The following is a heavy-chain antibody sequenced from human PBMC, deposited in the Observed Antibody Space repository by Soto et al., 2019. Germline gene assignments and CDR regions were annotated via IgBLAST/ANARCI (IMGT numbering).Heavy chain of an antibody. V-gene: IGHV3-23*01. J-gene: IGHJ4*02. CDR3: AKDALAYYDFWS. D-gene: IGHD3-3*01. Sequence: GSLRLACAASGLTFSSYSMSWVRQAPGKGLEWVSHISNSGRSTKYADSVKGRFTISRDNSKNTLYLQMHSMRAEDTAIYYCAKDALAYYDFWSWGQGTLVTVSS. CDR1: GLTFSSYS. CDR2: ISNSGRST.